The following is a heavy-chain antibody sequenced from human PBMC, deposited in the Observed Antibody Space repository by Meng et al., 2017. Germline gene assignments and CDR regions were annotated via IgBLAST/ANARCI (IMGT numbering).Heavy chain of an antibody. Sequence: VQLQGSGPGLVKPSGTLPRTCSVSVGSTSSSNWWSWGRQPPGKGLEWIGEIYHSGSTNYNPSLKSRVTISVDKSKNQFSLKLSSVTAADTAVYYCARGTDYGDYYFDYWGQGTLVTVSS. V-gene: IGHV4-4*02. CDR3: ARGTDYGDYYFDY. CDR2: IYHSGST. D-gene: IGHD4-17*01. CDR1: VGSTSSSNW. J-gene: IGHJ4*02.